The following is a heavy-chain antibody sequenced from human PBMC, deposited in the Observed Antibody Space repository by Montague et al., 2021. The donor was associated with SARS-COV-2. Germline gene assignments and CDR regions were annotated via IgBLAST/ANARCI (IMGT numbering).Heavy chain of an antibody. CDR3: ARLGRQQLVRLSGMDV. CDR1: GGSISSSSYY. Sequence: SETLSLTRAVSGGSISSSSYYWGWIRQPPGKGLEWIGSIYYSGSTYYXPSLKSRVTISVDTSKNQFSLKLSSVTAADTAVYYCARLGRQQLVRLSGMDVWGQGTTVTASS. J-gene: IGHJ6*02. V-gene: IGHV4-39*07. CDR2: IYYSGST. D-gene: IGHD6-13*01.